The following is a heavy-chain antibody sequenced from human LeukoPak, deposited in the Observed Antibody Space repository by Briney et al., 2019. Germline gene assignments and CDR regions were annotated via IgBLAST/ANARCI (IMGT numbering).Heavy chain of an antibody. CDR1: GFTFSNYP. J-gene: IGHJ4*02. CDR3: AKSLSQTPIDY. CDR2: ISGRGDTI. V-gene: IGHV3-23*01. Sequence: GGSLRLSCAASGFTFSNYPMAWVRQAPGEGLEWVSGISGRGDTIYYADSVKGRCTVSRDNSKNTPYLQMSSLRADDTAVYYCAKSLSQTPIDYWGQGTLVTVSS. D-gene: IGHD2-15*01.